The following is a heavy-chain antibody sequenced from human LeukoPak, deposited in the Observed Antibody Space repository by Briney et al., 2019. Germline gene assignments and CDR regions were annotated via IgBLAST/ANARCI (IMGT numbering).Heavy chain of an antibody. CDR1: GFTFSSNW. J-gene: IGHJ4*02. CDR3: ARLLKTYDYVWGGYGFDY. V-gene: IGHV3-30*02. D-gene: IGHD3-16*01. CDR2: IRYDGSNK. Sequence: GGSLRLSCAASGFTFSSNWMSWVRQAPGKGLEWVAFIRYDGSNKYYADSVKGRFTISRDNSKNTLYLQMNSLRAEDTAVYYCARLLKTYDYVWGGYGFDYWGQGTLVTVSS.